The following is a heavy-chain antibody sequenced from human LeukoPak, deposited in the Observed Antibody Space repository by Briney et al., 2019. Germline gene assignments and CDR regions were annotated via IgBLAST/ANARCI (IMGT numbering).Heavy chain of an antibody. D-gene: IGHD2-15*01. CDR2: ISAYNGNT. CDR3: ARDGYCSGGSCYFLAPFDY. V-gene: IGHV1-18*01. CDR1: GYTFTSCG. Sequence: ASVKVSCKASGYTFTSCGISWVRQAPGQGLEWMGWISAYNGNTNYAQKLQGRVTMTTDTSTSTAYMELRSLRSDDTAVYYCARDGYCSGGSCYFLAPFDYWGQGTLVTVSS. J-gene: IGHJ4*02.